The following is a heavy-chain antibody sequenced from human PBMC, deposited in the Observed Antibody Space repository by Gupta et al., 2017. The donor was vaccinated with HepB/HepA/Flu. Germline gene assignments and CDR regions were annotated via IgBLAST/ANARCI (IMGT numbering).Heavy chain of an antibody. Sequence: EVQLAQPGAEVKKPGEALKISCQGSGYSFTKSWIAWVRQMPGKGLEWMGFIYPGDLDTRYSPSFQGQVTISVDKSISTAYLQFNRLKASDTATYYCARHEGKVGVTGYFQEWGQGTLVTVSS. CDR1: GYSFTKSW. CDR3: ARHEGKVGVTGYFQE. CDR2: IYPGDLDT. D-gene: IGHD1-26*01. J-gene: IGHJ1*01. V-gene: IGHV5-51*01.